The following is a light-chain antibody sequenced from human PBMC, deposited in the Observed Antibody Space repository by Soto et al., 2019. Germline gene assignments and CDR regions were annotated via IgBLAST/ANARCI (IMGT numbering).Light chain of an antibody. CDR2: GAS. CDR1: QSVSTNY. CDR3: HHHSSSPPEFT. V-gene: IGKV3-20*01. Sequence: EIVLTQSPATLSLSPGERATLSCRASQSVSTNYLAWYQQRPGQDPRLLIFGASYRATGIPDRFSGSGSGTDFTLTISRLEPEDFAFYYCHHHSSSPPEFTFGPGPKVDIK. J-gene: IGKJ3*01.